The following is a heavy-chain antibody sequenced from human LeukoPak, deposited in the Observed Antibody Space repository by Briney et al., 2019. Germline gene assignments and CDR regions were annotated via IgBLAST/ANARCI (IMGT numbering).Heavy chain of an antibody. CDR3: ARGPLAHSSGWEFDY. CDR1: GFTFSDYY. D-gene: IGHD6-19*01. J-gene: IGHJ4*02. V-gene: IGHV3-11*05. CDR2: ISSSSSYT. Sequence: NSGGSLRPSCAASGFTFSDYYMSWIRQAPGKGLEWVSYISSSSSYTNYADSVKGRFTISRDNAKNSLYLQMNSLRAEDTAVYYCARGPLAHSSGWEFDYWGQGTLVTVSS.